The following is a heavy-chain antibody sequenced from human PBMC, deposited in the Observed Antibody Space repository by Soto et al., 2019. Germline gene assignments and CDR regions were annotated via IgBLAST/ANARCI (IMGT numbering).Heavy chain of an antibody. D-gene: IGHD1-1*01. CDR3: ARGLGRTGTMGAFDI. V-gene: IGHV4-34*01. J-gene: IGHJ3*02. CDR2: INHSGST. Sequence: QVQLQQWGAGLLKPSETLSLTCAVYGGSFSGYYWSWIRQPPGKGLGWIGEINHSGSTNYNPSLKSRVTIEVDTPKNQFSLKLSSVTAADTAVYYCARGLGRTGTMGAFDIWGQGTMVTVSS. CDR1: GGSFSGYY.